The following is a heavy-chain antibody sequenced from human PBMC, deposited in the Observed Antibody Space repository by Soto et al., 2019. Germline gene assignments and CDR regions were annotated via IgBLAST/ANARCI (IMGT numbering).Heavy chain of an antibody. D-gene: IGHD6-13*01. J-gene: IGHJ6*03. V-gene: IGHV4-34*01. Sequence: QVQLQQWGAGLLKPSETLSLTCAVYGGSFSGYYWIWIRQPPGKGLEWIGEINHSGSTNYNPSLKSRVTISVDTSKNQFSLKLSSVTAADTAVYYCARASWYGDYYYYYMDVWGKGTTVTVSS. CDR3: ARASWYGDYYYYYMDV. CDR1: GGSFSGYY. CDR2: INHSGST.